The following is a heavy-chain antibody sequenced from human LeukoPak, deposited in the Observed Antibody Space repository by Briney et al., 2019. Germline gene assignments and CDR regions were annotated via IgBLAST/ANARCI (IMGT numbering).Heavy chain of an antibody. J-gene: IGHJ4*02. CDR1: GFSFSSYA. CDR2: ISYSGVST. D-gene: IGHD3-22*01. CDR3: AKAEPRTYYNDNSRHYYFDY. Sequence: GGSLRLSCVASGFSFSSYAMSWVRQAPGKGLEWVSSISYSGVSTYYIDSVKGRFTISRGNSKNTLYMQMSRLRAEDTAVYYCAKAEPRTYYNDNSRHYYFDYWGQGTLVTASS. V-gene: IGHV3-23*01.